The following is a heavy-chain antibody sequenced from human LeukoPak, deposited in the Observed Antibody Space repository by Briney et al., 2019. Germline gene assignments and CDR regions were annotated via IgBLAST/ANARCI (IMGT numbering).Heavy chain of an antibody. V-gene: IGHV4-4*07. Sequence: SETLSLTCTVSGGSISSYYWSWIRQPAGKGLEWIGRIYTSGSTNYNPSLKSRVTMSVDTSKNQFSLKLSSVTAADTAVYYCARDGRYYDSSGYPLFDYWGQGTLVTVSS. CDR3: ARDGRYYDSSGYPLFDY. CDR2: IYTSGST. CDR1: GGSISSYY. D-gene: IGHD3-22*01. J-gene: IGHJ4*02.